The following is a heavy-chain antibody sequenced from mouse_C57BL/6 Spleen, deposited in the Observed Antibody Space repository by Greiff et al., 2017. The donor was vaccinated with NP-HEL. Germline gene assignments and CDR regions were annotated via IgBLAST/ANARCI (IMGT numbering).Heavy chain of an antibody. J-gene: IGHJ3*01. CDR2: INPNNGGT. D-gene: IGHD2-5*01. CDR1: GYTFTDYY. CDR3: ASSNPAWFAY. Sequence: EVQLQQSGPELVKPGASVKISCKASGYTFTDYYMNWVKQSHGKSLEWIGDINPNNGGTSYNQKFKGKATLTVDKSSSTAYMELRSLTSEDSAVYYCASSNPAWFAYWGQGTLVTVSA. V-gene: IGHV1-26*01.